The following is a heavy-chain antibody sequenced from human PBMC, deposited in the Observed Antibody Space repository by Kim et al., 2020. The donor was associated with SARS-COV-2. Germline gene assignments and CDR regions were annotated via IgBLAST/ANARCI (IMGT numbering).Heavy chain of an antibody. J-gene: IGHJ4*02. Sequence: SETLSLTCNVSGVSISGDYWSWIRQTPEKGLQWIASISYAGTMSYNPSLKSRVTISVDTSKNQVSLKLSPVTAADTAMYYCARHLSGSGAFYNVGYWGQGSLVTVSS. CDR1: GVSISGDY. CDR3: ARHLSGSGAFYNVGY. D-gene: IGHD3-10*01. CDR2: ISYAGTM. V-gene: IGHV4-59*08.